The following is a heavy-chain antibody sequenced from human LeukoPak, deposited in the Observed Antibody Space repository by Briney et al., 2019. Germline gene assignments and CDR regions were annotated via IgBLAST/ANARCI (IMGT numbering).Heavy chain of an antibody. CDR1: GFTFSSYA. V-gene: IGHV3-23*01. CDR2: ISGSGVST. Sequence: PGGSLRLSCAASGFTFSSYAMTWVRQAPGKGLEWVSAISGSGVSTYYADSVKGRFTISRDNSNNTLYLQMDSLRAEDTAVYYCARNAPYFDSSTYYYNWFDPWGQGTLVTVSS. CDR3: ARNAPYFDSSTYYYNWFDP. D-gene: IGHD3-22*01. J-gene: IGHJ5*02.